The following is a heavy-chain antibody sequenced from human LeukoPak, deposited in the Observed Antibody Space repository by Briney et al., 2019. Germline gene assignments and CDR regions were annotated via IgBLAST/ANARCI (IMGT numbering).Heavy chain of an antibody. CDR3: ATDGPTAIPSWFDP. D-gene: IGHD2-21*02. J-gene: IGHJ5*02. CDR1: GFNFTNYA. Sequence: GGSLRLSCAASGFNFTNYAMNWVRQAPGRGLEWVSLISSSGGSTYYAGSVKGRFTISRDNSKSTLYLQMNSLRAEDTAIYYCATDGPTAIPSWFDPWGQGTLVTVSS. V-gene: IGHV3-23*01. CDR2: ISSSGGST.